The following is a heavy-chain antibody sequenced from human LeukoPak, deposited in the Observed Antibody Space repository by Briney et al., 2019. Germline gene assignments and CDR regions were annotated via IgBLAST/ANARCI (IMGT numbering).Heavy chain of an antibody. CDR2: IYPGDSDT. CDR3: ARSPSGYSNSWYYY. CDR1: GYIFTSYW. D-gene: IGHD6-13*01. J-gene: IGHJ4*02. V-gene: IGHV5-51*01. Sequence: GESLKISCKGSGYIFTSYWIGWVRQMPGKGLEWIGIIYPGDSDTRYSPSFQGQVTISADKSISTAYLQRSSLKASDTAMYYCARSPSGYSNSWYYYWGQGTLVTVSS.